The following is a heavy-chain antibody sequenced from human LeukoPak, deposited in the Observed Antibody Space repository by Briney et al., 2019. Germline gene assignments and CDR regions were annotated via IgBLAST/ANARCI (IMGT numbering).Heavy chain of an antibody. V-gene: IGHV3-30*04. D-gene: IGHD1-1*01. J-gene: IGHJ4*02. CDR2: ISYDGSNK. CDR3: ARGGYQVPNYNWILI. Sequence: GGSLRLSCAASGFTFSSYAMHWVRRAPGKGLEWVSVISYDGSNKYYADSVKGRFTISRDNSKNTLYLQMNSLRAEDTAVYYCARGGYQVPNYNWILIWGQGTLVTVSS. CDR1: GFTFSSYA.